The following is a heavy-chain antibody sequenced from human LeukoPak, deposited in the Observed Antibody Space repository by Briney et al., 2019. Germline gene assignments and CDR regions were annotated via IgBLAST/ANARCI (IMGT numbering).Heavy chain of an antibody. CDR1: EYTFTGYY. CDR3: TRGDIVETAGGGFDY. D-gene: IGHD3-16*02. CDR2: INPKSGGT. V-gene: IGHV1-2*02. J-gene: IGHJ4*02. Sequence: GASVKVSCKASEYTFTGYYIRWVRQAPGQGLEWMGWINPKSGGTNSAPKFQGGVTMTRDTSISTAYLELSRLKSDDTAVYYCTRGDIVETAGGGFDYWGQGTLVTVSS.